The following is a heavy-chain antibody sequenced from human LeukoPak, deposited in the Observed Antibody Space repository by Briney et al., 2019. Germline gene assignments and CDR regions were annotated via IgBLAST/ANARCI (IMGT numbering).Heavy chain of an antibody. CDR2: IGIAGDT. CDR3: IRGGIQVSGIDAFDI. V-gene: IGHV3-13*01. Sequence: GGSLRLSCAASGFTFSSYDMHWVRQAPGRGLEWVSAIGIAGDTYYPDSVKGRFTISRENAKNSMYLQMNCLKDGDTAVYHCIRGGIQVSGIDAFDIWGQGTMVTVSS. D-gene: IGHD5/OR15-5a*01. CDR1: GFTFSSYD. J-gene: IGHJ3*02.